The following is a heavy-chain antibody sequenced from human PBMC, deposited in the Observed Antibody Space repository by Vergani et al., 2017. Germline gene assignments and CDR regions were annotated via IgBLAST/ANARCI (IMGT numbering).Heavy chain of an antibody. J-gene: IGHJ5*02. CDR3: ARDQGTSRDLLWFGELLYEDNWFDP. Sequence: EVQLVESGGGLVQPGRSLRLSCAASGFTFDDYAMHWVRQAPGKGLEWVSGISWNSGSIGYADSVKGRFTISRDNAKNSLYLQMNSLRAEDTAVYYCARDQGTSRDLLWFGELLYEDNWFDPWGQGTLVTVSS. V-gene: IGHV3-9*01. CDR2: ISWNSGSI. D-gene: IGHD3-10*01. CDR1: GFTFDDYA.